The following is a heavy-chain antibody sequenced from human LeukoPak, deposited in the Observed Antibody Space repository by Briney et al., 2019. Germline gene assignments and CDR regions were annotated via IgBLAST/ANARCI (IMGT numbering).Heavy chain of an antibody. J-gene: IGHJ4*02. D-gene: IGHD2-15*01. Sequence: GGSLRLSCAASGFTLSSYSMNWVRQAPGKGLEWVSYISSSSSIKHYADSVKGRFTISRDNAKNSLYLQMNSLRDEDTAVHYCAREECSGGSCYGFDYWGQGTLVTVSS. V-gene: IGHV3-48*02. CDR3: AREECSGGSCYGFDY. CDR1: GFTLSSYS. CDR2: ISSSSSIK.